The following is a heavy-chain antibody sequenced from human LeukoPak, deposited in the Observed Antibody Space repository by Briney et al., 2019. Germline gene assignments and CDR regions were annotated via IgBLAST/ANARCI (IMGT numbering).Heavy chain of an antibody. CDR1: GYSFTSYW. D-gene: IGHD1-1*01. V-gene: IGHV5-51*01. Sequence: EXXKISCKGSGYSFTSYWIGWVRQMPGKGLEGMGIIYPGDSDTRYSPSFQGQVTISADKSISTAYLQWSSLKASDTAMYYCARLGWNDAHLYYYYYYMDVWGKGTTVTVSS. CDR3: ARLGWNDAHLYYYYYYMDV. CDR2: IYPGDSDT. J-gene: IGHJ6*03.